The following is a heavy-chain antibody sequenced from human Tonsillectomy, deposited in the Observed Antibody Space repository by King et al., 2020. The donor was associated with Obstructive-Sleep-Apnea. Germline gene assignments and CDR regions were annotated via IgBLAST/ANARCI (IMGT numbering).Heavy chain of an antibody. CDR2: IYYSGGT. J-gene: IGHJ4*02. D-gene: IGHD1-26*01. CDR3: ARDLVGATTPFDY. Sequence: QLQESGPGLVKPSETLSLTCTVSGGSISSSSYYWGWIRQPPGKGLEWIGSIYYSGGTYYNPSLKSRVTISVDTSKNQFSLKLSSVTATDTAVYYCARDLVGATTPFDYWGQGTLVTVSS. V-gene: IGHV4-39*07. CDR1: GGSISSSSYY.